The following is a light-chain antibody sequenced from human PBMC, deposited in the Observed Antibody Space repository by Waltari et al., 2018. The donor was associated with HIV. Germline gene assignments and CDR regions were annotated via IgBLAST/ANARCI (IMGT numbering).Light chain of an antibody. CDR2: ENN. Sequence: QSVLTQPPSVSAAPGQKVTISCSGSSSNIGHNYVSWYQQLPGTAPKLHIYENNKRPSGLPDRFSGAKSGTSATLGITGLQTGDEADYYCGTWDSSLSAVVFGGGTKLTVL. J-gene: IGLJ2*01. CDR1: SSNIGHNY. V-gene: IGLV1-51*02. CDR3: GTWDSSLSAVV.